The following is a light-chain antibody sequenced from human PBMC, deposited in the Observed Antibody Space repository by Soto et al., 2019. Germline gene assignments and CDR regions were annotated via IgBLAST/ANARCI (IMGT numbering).Light chain of an antibody. CDR3: EQGAKFPLT. Sequence: DIQMTQSPSAVSASVGDRVTITCRASQGISSWLAWYQQKPGKAPKLLIYAASSLQIGVPSRFNGSWSGTDFPLTLRRLQPEDFATYLCEQGAKFPLTLGQGTRLEIK. J-gene: IGKJ5*01. CDR2: AAS. V-gene: IGKV1-12*01. CDR1: QGISSW.